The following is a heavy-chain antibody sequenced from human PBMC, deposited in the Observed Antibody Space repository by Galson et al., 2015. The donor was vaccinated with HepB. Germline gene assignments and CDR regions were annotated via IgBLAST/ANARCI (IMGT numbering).Heavy chain of an antibody. CDR3: ARAPPHYDILTGYYLDY. CDR1: GYSFTSYW. V-gene: IGHV5-51*01. Sequence: QSGAEVKKPGESLKISCKGSGYSFTSYWIGWVRQMPGKGLEWMGIIYPGDSDTRYSPSFQGQVTISADKSISTAYLQWSSLKASDTAMYYCARAPPHYDILTGYYLDYWGQGTLVTVSS. CDR2: IYPGDSDT. J-gene: IGHJ4*02. D-gene: IGHD3-9*01.